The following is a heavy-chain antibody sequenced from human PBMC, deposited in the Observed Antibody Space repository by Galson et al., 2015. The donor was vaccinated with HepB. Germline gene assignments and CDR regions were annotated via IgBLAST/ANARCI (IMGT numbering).Heavy chain of an antibody. J-gene: IGHJ3*02. V-gene: IGHV3-21*01. CDR2: ISRSSSYI. Sequence: SLRLSCAASGFTFSSYSMNWVRQAPGKGLEWVSSISRSSSYIYYADSVNGRFTISRDNAKNSLYLQMNSLRAEDTAVYYCARDGGFVRLGGAFDIWGQGTMVTVSS. CDR1: GFTFSSYS. D-gene: IGHD3-10*01. CDR3: ARDGGFVRLGGAFDI.